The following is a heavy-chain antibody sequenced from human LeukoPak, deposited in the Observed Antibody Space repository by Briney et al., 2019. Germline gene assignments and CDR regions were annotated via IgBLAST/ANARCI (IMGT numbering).Heavy chain of an antibody. J-gene: IGHJ3*02. V-gene: IGHV5-51*01. D-gene: IGHD1-1*01. Sequence: GESLKISCKGSGYSFTNYWIGWVRQMPGKGLEWMGIIYPGDSDTKYSPSFQGQVTISADESISTAYLQWSSLKASDTAMYYCARRTVPEKTSPNTFDIWGQGTMVTVSS. CDR3: ARRTVPEKTSPNTFDI. CDR1: GYSFTNYW. CDR2: IYPGDSDT.